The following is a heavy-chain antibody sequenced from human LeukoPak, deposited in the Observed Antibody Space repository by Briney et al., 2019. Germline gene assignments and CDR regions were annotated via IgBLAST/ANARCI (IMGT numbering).Heavy chain of an antibody. CDR2: ISYDGSNK. J-gene: IGHJ6*03. CDR3: AKDMRYTLYYMDV. D-gene: IGHD1-14*01. Sequence: GGSLRLSCAASGFTFSSYAMHWVRQAPGKGLEWVAVISYDGSNKYYADSVKGRFTISRDNSKNTLYLQMNSLRAEDTALYYCAKDMRYTLYYMDVWGKGTTVTISS. V-gene: IGHV3-30*04. CDR1: GFTFSSYA.